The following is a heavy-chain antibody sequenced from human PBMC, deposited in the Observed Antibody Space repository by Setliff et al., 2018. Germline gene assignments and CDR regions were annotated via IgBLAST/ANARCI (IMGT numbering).Heavy chain of an antibody. V-gene: IGHV4-38-2*01. CDR3: ARSAGYSSSWYNYHYGMDV. J-gene: IGHJ6*02. CDR2: IYHSGST. CDR1: GYSISSGYY. Sequence: LSLTCAVSGYSISSGYYWGWIRQPPGKGLEWIGSIYHSGSTYYNPSLKSRVTISVDTSKNQFSLKLSSVTAADTAVYYCARSAGYSSSWYNYHYGMDVWGQGTTVTVSS. D-gene: IGHD6-13*01.